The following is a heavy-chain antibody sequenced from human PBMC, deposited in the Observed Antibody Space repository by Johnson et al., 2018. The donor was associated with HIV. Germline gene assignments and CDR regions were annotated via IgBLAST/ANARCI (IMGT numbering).Heavy chain of an antibody. CDR1: GFTFRSYA. Sequence: VQLVESGGGLVQPGGSLRLSCAAYGFTFRSYAMGWVRQAPGEGLEWVSVVSATGDSTYYADSVKGRFTISRDNSKNTLYVQMTSLRAEDTAIYQCARATSASGTDNDAFDIWGQGTMVTVSS. J-gene: IGHJ3*02. D-gene: IGHD6-13*01. CDR3: ARATSASGTDNDAFDI. CDR2: VSATGDST. V-gene: IGHV3-23*04.